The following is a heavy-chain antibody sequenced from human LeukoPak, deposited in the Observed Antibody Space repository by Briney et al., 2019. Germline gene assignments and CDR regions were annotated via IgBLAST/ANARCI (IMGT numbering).Heavy chain of an antibody. CDR3: ARHSDITVADS. D-gene: IGHD6-19*01. J-gene: IGHJ5*01. CDR1: GYSFTSYW. V-gene: IGHV5-51*01. Sequence: GESLKISCKGSGYSFTSYWIAWVRQMPGKGLEWMGIIFPDDSDTRYGPSFQGLVTISADKSISTAYLQWNSLKASDTAMYYCARHSDITVADSWGQGTLVTVSS. CDR2: IFPDDSDT.